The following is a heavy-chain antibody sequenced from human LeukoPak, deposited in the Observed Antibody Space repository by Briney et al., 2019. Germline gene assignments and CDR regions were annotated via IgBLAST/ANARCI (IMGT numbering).Heavy chain of an antibody. J-gene: IGHJ4*02. Sequence: GGSLRLSCTVSGFTFGNYGLTWFRRAPGKGLEWVGFIQSKPAGETTKYAASVEGRFTISRDDPKSIAYLQMNSLKTEDTGVYYCARDVGGRTPFKYWGQGTLVTVSS. D-gene: IGHD2-15*01. CDR1: GFTFGNYG. CDR2: IQSKPAGETT. V-gene: IGHV3-49*03. CDR3: ARDVGGRTPFKY.